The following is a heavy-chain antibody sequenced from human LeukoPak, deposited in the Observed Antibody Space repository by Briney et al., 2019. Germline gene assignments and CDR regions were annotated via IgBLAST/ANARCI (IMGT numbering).Heavy chain of an antibody. CDR1: GGSFSGYY. CDR2: INHSGST. J-gene: IGHJ3*02. V-gene: IGHV4-34*01. Sequence: SETLSLTCAVYGGSFSGYYWSWIRQPPGKGLEWIGEINHSGSTNYNPSLKSRVTIPVGTSKIQFSLKLSSVTAADTAVYYCARSFTAGAFDIWGQGTMVTVSS. D-gene: IGHD3-10*01. CDR3: ARSFTAGAFDI.